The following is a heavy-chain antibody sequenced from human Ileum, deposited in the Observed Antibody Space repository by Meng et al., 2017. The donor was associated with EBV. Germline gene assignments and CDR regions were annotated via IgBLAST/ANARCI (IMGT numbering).Heavy chain of an antibody. CDR1: GGSINSRHL. V-gene: IGHV4-4*02. D-gene: IGHD1-1*01. CDR2: IYYSGST. J-gene: IGHJ5*02. CDR3: ARGTGTTFA. Sequence: VQLRASCPGLVKLSGTLSRTCACAGGSINSRHLWNWVRPPPGKGLEWIGEIYYSGSTIYNPSLKSRVTISVDTSKNQFSLNLTSVTAADTAVYYCARGTGTTFAWGQGTLVTVSS.